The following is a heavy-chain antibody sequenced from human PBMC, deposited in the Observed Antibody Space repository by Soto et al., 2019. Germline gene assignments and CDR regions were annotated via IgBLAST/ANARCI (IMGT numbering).Heavy chain of an antibody. CDR1: GGSIISYY. CDR3: ARARQYYDCELDP. CDR2: IYYSGST. J-gene: IGHJ5*02. V-gene: IGHV4-59*01. Sequence: PSETLSLTCTVSGGSIISYYWSWIRQPPWKGLEWIGYIYYSGSTNYNPSLKSRVTISVDTSKNQFSLKLSSVTAADTAVYYCARARQYYDCELDPWGQGTLVTVSS. D-gene: IGHD3-22*01.